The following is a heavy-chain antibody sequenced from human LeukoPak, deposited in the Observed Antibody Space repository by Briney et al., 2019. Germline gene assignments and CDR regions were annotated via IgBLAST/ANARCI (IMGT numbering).Heavy chain of an antibody. CDR3: ARGFEGCTNGVCYTWFDY. V-gene: IGHV3-48*01. CDR1: GFTFSSCS. D-gene: IGHD2-8*01. J-gene: IGHJ4*02. Sequence: GGSLRLSCAASGFTFSSCSMNWVRQAPGKGLEWVSYISSSSSTIYYADSVKGRFTISRDNAKNSLYLRMNSLRAEDTAVYYCARGFEGCTNGVCYTWFDYWGQGTLVTVSS. CDR2: ISSSSSTI.